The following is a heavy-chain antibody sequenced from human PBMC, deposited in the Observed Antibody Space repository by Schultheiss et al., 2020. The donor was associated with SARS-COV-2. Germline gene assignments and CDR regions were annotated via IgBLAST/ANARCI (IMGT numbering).Heavy chain of an antibody. CDR3: AREGEMATRGLDY. Sequence: GGSLRLSCAAGGFTVSTNYMSWVRQAPGKGLEWVSYIRSSSSTTYYADSMKGRFTISRDNAKNSLYLQMNSLRAEDTAVYYCAREGEMATRGLDYWGQGTLVTVSS. CDR2: IRSSSSTT. V-gene: IGHV3-48*04. J-gene: IGHJ4*02. CDR1: GFTVSTNY. D-gene: IGHD5-24*01.